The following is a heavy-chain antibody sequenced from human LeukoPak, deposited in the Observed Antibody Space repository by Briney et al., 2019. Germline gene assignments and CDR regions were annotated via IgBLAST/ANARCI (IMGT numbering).Heavy chain of an antibody. Sequence: GGSLRLSCAASGFTFSSYDMTWVRQAPGRGLEWVSSIRPSGDNTYYGDSVKGRFTISRDNSKNTVYLQMNNMRVDDTAVCYCARVAGWHWFDPWGQGTLVTVSS. D-gene: IGHD6-19*01. V-gene: IGHV3-23*01. CDR2: IRPSGDNT. CDR3: ARVAGWHWFDP. CDR1: GFTFSSYD. J-gene: IGHJ5*02.